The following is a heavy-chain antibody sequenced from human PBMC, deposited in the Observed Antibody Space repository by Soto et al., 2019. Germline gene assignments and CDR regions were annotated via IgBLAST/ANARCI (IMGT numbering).Heavy chain of an antibody. Sequence: GLSVKVSCKSSGYTFTRYGISWVRQAPGQGLEWMGWISAYNGNTNYAQKLQGRVTMTTDTSTSTAYMELRSLRSDDTAVYYCAVGKSYGVYYYYGMDVWGQGTTVTVSS. J-gene: IGHJ6*02. CDR3: AVGKSYGVYYYYGMDV. D-gene: IGHD5-18*01. CDR1: GYTFTRYG. V-gene: IGHV1-18*04. CDR2: ISAYNGNT.